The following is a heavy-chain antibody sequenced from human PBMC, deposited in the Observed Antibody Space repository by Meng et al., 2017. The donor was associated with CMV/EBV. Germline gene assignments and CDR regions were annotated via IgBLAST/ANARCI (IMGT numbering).Heavy chain of an antibody. Sequence: GESLKISCAASGFTFSDYWMHWVRQAPGKGLVWVSRINNDGGNTVYADSVKGRFTFSRDSAKNTLYLQMNSLRAEDTAVYYCARGLYGPDYWGQGTLVTVSS. CDR1: GFTFSDYW. D-gene: IGHD4-17*01. J-gene: IGHJ4*02. CDR3: ARGLYGPDY. V-gene: IGHV3-74*01. CDR2: INNDGGNT.